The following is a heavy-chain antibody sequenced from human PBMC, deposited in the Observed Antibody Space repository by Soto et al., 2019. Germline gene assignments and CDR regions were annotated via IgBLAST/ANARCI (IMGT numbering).Heavy chain of an antibody. CDR3: ANEMLASISRPYDY. J-gene: IGHJ4*02. CDR2: ISANGFNT. V-gene: IGHV3-23*01. Sequence: EVLLLESGGGLVQPGGSLRLSCTASGFTFINFGMKWVRQAPGKGLEWVSSISANGFNTYYADSVKGRFTVSRDNSRNKLFLQMSGLSPDDTGFYFCANEMLASISRPYDYWGQGTLVTVSS. D-gene: IGHD5-12*01. CDR1: GFTFINFG.